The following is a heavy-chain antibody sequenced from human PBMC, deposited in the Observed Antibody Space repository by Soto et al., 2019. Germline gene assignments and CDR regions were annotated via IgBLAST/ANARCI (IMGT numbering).Heavy chain of an antibody. Sequence: QVQLVQSGAEVKKPGSSVKVSCKASGGTFSSYAISWVRQAPGQGLEWMGGIIPIFGTANYAQKFQGRVTITADESTSTAYMELSSLRSEDTAVYYCASPHIVVVTAAPHDAFDIWGQGTMVTVSS. V-gene: IGHV1-69*12. D-gene: IGHD2-21*02. CDR2: IIPIFGTA. J-gene: IGHJ3*02. CDR3: ASPHIVVVTAAPHDAFDI. CDR1: GGTFSSYA.